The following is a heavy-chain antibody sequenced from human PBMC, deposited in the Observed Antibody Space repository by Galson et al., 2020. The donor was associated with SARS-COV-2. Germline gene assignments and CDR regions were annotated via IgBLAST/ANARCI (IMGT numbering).Heavy chain of an antibody. V-gene: IGHV3-21*01. CDR2: IDGGGGRT. CDR1: EVSFSGFG. CDR3: ARGGYPRY. Sequence: NSGGSLRLSCVASEVSFSGFGLNWVRQAPGKGLEWVSTIDGGGGRTYYADSVRGRFSISRDNAKNSLSLEMSSLRVEDTAVYYCARGGYPRYWGQGTLVTVSS. D-gene: IGHD5-12*01. J-gene: IGHJ4*02.